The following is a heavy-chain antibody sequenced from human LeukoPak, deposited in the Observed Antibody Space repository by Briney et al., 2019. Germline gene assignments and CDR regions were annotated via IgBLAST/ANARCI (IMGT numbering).Heavy chain of an antibody. D-gene: IGHD5-24*01. CDR2: INSGGTV. Sequence: GGSLRLSCAASGFSFNNYAMSWVRQAPGKGLEWLSYINSGGTVYYADSVKGRFTISRDNAENSLYLQMNSLRAVDTAVYFCARGEEKATITALDSWGQGTLVTVSS. J-gene: IGHJ4*02. CDR3: ARGEEKATITALDS. CDR1: GFSFNNYA. V-gene: IGHV3-69-1*02.